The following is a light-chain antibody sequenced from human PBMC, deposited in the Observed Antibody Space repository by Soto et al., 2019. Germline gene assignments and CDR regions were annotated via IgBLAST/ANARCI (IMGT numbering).Light chain of an antibody. CDR1: SSNIGTNA. V-gene: IGLV1-44*01. CDR3: AAWDDSLNGVV. J-gene: IGLJ2*01. CDR2: ANS. Sequence: QSVLTQPPSASGTPGQRVTISCSGSSSNIGTNAVNWYQQLPGTAPKLRIYANSQRPSGVPDRFSASKSGASASLAISGLHSEDEADYYCAAWDDSLNGVVFGGGTKVTVL.